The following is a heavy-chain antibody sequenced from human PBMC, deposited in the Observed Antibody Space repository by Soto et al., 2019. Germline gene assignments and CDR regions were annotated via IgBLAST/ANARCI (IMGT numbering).Heavy chain of an antibody. V-gene: IGHV1-69*02. CDR2: IIPILGIA. Sequence: QVQLVQSGAEVKKPGSSVKVSCKASGGTFSSYTISWVRQAPGQGLEWMGRIIPILGIANYAQKFQGRVTITAEKSTSTACMELSSLRSEDTAVYYCAVLAVAAQRYAFDIWGQGTMVTVSS. CDR3: AVLAVAAQRYAFDI. J-gene: IGHJ3*02. CDR1: GGTFSSYT. D-gene: IGHD6-19*01.